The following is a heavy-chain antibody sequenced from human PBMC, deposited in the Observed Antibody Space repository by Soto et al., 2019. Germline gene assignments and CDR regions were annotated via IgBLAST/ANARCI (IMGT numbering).Heavy chain of an antibody. CDR1: GGSISSSNW. Sequence: SETLSLTCAVSGGSISSSNWWSWVRQPPGKGLEWIGEIYHSGSTNYNPSLKSRVTISVDKSKNQFSLKLSSVTAADTAVYYCARAVLMVYATLYFDYWGQGTLVTVSS. J-gene: IGHJ4*02. V-gene: IGHV4-4*02. CDR2: IYHSGST. D-gene: IGHD2-8*01. CDR3: ARAVLMVYATLYFDY.